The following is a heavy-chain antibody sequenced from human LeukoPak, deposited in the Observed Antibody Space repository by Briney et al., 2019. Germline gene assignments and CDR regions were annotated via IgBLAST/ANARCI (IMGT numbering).Heavy chain of an antibody. Sequence: GGSLRLSCTASGFTFGDYAMSWFRQAPGKGLEWVGFIRSKAYGGTTEYAASVKGRFTISRDDSKSIAYLQMNSLKTEDTAVYYCTRDLGVVVITHGVLDIDYWGQGTLVTVSS. CDR1: GFTFGDYA. CDR3: TRDLGVVVITHGVLDIDY. D-gene: IGHD3-22*01. V-gene: IGHV3-49*03. J-gene: IGHJ4*02. CDR2: IRSKAYGGTT.